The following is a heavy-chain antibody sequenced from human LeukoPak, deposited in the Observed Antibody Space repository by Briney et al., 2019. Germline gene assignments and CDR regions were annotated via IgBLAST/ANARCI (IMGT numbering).Heavy chain of an antibody. V-gene: IGHV1-18*01. CDR3: ARPSSSSDSFDY. CDR1: GYTFTSYG. D-gene: IGHD6-6*01. J-gene: IGHJ4*02. CDR2: ISAYNGNT. Sequence: ASVKVSCKASGYTFTSYGIIWVRQAPGQGLEWMGWISAYNGNTNYAQKLQGRVTMTTDTSTSTAYMELRSLRSDDTAVYYRARPSSSSDSFDYWGQGTLVTVSS.